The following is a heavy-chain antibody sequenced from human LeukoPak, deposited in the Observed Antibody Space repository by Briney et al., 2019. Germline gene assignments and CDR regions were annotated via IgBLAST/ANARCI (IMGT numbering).Heavy chain of an antibody. CDR3: ARGSHYGDYGY. CDR1: HYSISSAFY. J-gene: IGHJ4*02. CDR2: FHYSGST. D-gene: IGHD4-17*01. Sequence: PSETLSLTCTVSHYSISSAFYWGWTRQPPGKGLEWIGSFHYSGSTYYNPSLKSRVTISVDTSNNQFSLKLTSVTAADTAVYYCARGSHYGDYGYWGQGTLVTVSS. V-gene: IGHV4-38-2*02.